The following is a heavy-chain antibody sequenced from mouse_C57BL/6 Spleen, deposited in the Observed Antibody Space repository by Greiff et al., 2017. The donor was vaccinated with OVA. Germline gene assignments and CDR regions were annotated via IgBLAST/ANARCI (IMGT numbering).Heavy chain of an antibody. CDR3: ARDEGNYVDYFDY. D-gene: IGHD2-1*01. CDR2: ISDGGSYT. CDR1: GFTFSSYA. J-gene: IGHJ2*01. Sequence: EVHLVESGGGLVKPGGSLKLSCAASGFTFSSYAMSWVRQTPEKRLEWVATISDGGSYTYYPDNVKGRFTISRDNAKNNLYLQMSHLKSEDTAMYYCARDEGNYVDYFDYWGQGTTLTVSS. V-gene: IGHV5-4*01.